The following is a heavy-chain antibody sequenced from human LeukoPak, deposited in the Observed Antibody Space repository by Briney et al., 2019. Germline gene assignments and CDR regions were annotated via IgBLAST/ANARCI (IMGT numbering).Heavy chain of an antibody. CDR2: INPSGGIT. V-gene: IGHV1-46*01. CDR3: AKSISADYYCYGMDV. Sequence: ASVKVSCKASGYSFTSYYMHWVRQAPGQGLEWMGIINPSGGITKYAQKLQGRVTMTRDTSTSTVYLEMSSLRSEDTAFYYCAKSISADYYCYGMDVWGQGTTVTVSS. J-gene: IGHJ6*02. D-gene: IGHD6-6*01. CDR1: GYSFTSYY.